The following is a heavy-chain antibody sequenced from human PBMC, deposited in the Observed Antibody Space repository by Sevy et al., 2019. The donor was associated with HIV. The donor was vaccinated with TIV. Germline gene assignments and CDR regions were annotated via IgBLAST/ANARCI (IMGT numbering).Heavy chain of an antibody. CDR1: GFTFSYSG. J-gene: IGHJ6*02. D-gene: IGHD2-2*01. CDR3: ARDCNSASCLWGLDV. CDR2: IKRDGSEK. Sequence: GGSLRLSCAASGFTFSYSGMHWVRQAPGKGLEWVVNIKRDGSEKYYVDSVKGRFTISRDNAKNSLYLQMNSLRAEDTALYYCARDCNSASCLWGLDVWGQGTTVTVSS. V-gene: IGHV3-7*03.